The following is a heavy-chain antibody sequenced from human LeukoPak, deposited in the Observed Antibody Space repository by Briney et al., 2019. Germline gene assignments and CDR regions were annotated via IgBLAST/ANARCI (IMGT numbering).Heavy chain of an antibody. CDR3: ARVGMDDAFDI. J-gene: IGHJ3*02. V-gene: IGHV4-39*07. Sequence: SETLSLTCTVSGGSINSSSYYWGWIRQPPGKGLEWIGEIYHSGSTNYNPSLKSRVTISVDKSKNQFSLKLSSVTAADTAVYYCARVGMDDAFDIWGQGTMVTVSS. CDR2: IYHSGST. D-gene: IGHD6-13*01. CDR1: GGSINSSSYY.